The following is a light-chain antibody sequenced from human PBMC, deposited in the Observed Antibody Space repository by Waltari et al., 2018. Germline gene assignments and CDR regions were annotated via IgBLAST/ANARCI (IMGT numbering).Light chain of an antibody. Sequence: ETVLTQSPGTLSLSPGERATLSCRASQSVGRTLAWYQQRPGQAPRLLIYGASSRAADIPDRFAGSGSGTDFSLTINRLEPEDFAVYYCQHYLRLPVSCGQGTKVEIK. CDR1: QSVGRT. V-gene: IGKV3-20*01. J-gene: IGKJ1*01. CDR3: QHYLRLPVS. CDR2: GAS.